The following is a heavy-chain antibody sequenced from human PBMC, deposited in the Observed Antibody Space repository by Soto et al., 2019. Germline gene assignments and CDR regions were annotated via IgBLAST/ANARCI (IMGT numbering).Heavy chain of an antibody. D-gene: IGHD2-8*01. CDR3: AREPEDGVPGDF. CDR2: IIVSHGRP. V-gene: IGHV1-3*01. J-gene: IGHJ4*02. Sequence: QVQLVQSGAEVKEPGASVKVSCKASGYTFTSHTIHWARQAPGQGLEWMGWIIVSHGRPRIAPQFQGRVTFTTDTSATTAYMELNSLTSEDTAVYFCAREPEDGVPGDFWGQGSLVVVS. CDR1: GYTFTSHT.